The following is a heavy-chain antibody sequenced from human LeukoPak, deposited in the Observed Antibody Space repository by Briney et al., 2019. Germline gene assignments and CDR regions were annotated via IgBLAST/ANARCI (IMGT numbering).Heavy chain of an antibody. CDR3: AREERKGAAYYLDA. J-gene: IGHJ4*02. V-gene: IGHV3-30-3*01. CDR1: GFAFRTYS. D-gene: IGHD1-26*01. Sequence: PGGSLKLSCAASGFAFRTYSMHWVRQAPGEGLEWLAVITYDGNVEYYADSVKGRFTVSRDNSKKTLFLQMISLRHEDTAFYYCAREERKGAAYYLDAWGQGTLVTVSS. CDR2: ITYDGNVE.